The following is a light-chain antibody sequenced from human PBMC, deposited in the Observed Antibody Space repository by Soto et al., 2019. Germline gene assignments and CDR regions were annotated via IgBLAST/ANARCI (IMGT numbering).Light chain of an antibody. CDR3: SSCAGSDNFV. J-gene: IGLJ1*01. CDR1: SIDVGANHDY. V-gene: IGLV2-8*01. CDR2: EVS. Sequence: QSALTQPPSSSVSPGQSVTISFTGTSIDVGANHDYVSWYQQHPGKVPTLMIYEVSKRPPGVPDRFSGSKSGNTASLTVSGLQADDEADYYCSSCAGSDNFVFGTGTKVTVL.